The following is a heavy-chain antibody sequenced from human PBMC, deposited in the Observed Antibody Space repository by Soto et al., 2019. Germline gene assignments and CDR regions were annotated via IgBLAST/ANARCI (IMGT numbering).Heavy chain of an antibody. CDR3: AKLYRMTTVTKHQNFDY. D-gene: IGHD4-4*01. CDR2: ISGSGGST. CDR1: GFTFSSYA. V-gene: IGHV3-23*01. J-gene: IGHJ4*02. Sequence: PGGSLRLSCAASGFTFSSYAMSWVRQAPRKGLEWVSAISGSGGSTYYADSVKGRFTISRDNSKNTLYLQMNSLRAEDTAVYYCAKLYRMTTVTKHQNFDYWGQGTLVTVSS.